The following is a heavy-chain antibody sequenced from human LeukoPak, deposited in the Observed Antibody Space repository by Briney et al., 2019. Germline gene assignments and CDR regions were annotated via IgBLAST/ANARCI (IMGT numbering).Heavy chain of an antibody. CDR1: GFSFSNYA. CDR3: TKDYGYHYGHSDN. J-gene: IGHJ4*02. D-gene: IGHD3-16*02. V-gene: IGHV3-23*01. Sequence: GGSLRLSCAASGFSFSNYAMHWVRQAPGKGLEWVSVISASGGTTFYADSVKGRFTISRDKSKNTLYPRMNSLRVEDTAIYYCTKDYGYHYGHSDNWGQGTLVRVSS. CDR2: ISASGGTT.